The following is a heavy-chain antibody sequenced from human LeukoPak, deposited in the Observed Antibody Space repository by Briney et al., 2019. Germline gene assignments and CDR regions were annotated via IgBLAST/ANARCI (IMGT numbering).Heavy chain of an antibody. Sequence: ASVKVSCKASGGTFSSYAISWVRQAPGQGLEWMGGIIPIFGTANYARKFQGRVTITADKSTSTAYMELSSLRSEDTAVYYCARTHCSSTSCFISSYGMDVWGKGTTVTVSS. J-gene: IGHJ6*04. CDR3: ARTHCSSTSCFISSYGMDV. CDR2: IIPIFGTA. CDR1: GGTFSSYA. D-gene: IGHD2-2*01. V-gene: IGHV1-69*06.